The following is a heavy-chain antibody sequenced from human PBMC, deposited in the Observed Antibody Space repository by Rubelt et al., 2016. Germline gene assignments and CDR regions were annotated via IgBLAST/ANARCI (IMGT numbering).Heavy chain of an antibody. CDR3: ARDLPPFRRYNWNFPLDY. CDR1: GYTFTSYG. D-gene: IGHD1-7*01. J-gene: IGHJ4*02. V-gene: IGHV1-18*01. CDR2: ISAYSGNT. Sequence: QVQLVQSGAEVKKPGASVKVSCKASGYTFTSYGISWVRQAPGQGLEWMGWISAYSGNTNYAQTLQGRVTMTTDTSPSTAYMELRSLRSDDTAGYYLARDLPPFRRYNWNFPLDYWGQGTLVTVSS.